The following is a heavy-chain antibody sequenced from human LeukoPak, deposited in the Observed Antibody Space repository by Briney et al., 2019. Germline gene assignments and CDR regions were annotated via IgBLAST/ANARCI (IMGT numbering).Heavy chain of an antibody. CDR2: MIPIFGTA. D-gene: IGHD2-2*01. Sequence: SVKVSCKASGGTFSSYAISWVRQAPGQGLEWMGGMIPIFGTANYAQKFQGRVTITTDESTSTAYMELSSLRSEDTAVYYCARASASRYCSSTSCSSYYFDYWGQGTLVTVSS. J-gene: IGHJ4*02. CDR3: ARASASRYCSSTSCSSYYFDY. CDR1: GGTFSSYA. V-gene: IGHV1-69*05.